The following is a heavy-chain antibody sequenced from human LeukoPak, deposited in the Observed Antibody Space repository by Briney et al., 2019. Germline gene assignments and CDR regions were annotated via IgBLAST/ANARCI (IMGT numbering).Heavy chain of an antibody. J-gene: IGHJ5*02. CDR3: ARVRYFDSSGYYYDFDP. V-gene: IGHV4-30-4*08. D-gene: IGHD3-22*01. Sequence: ASQTLSLTCTVSGGSISSGDYYWSWIRQPPGKGLEWIGDFYHSGKTYYNPSLKSRLTISVDTSRNQFSLTVRSVTAADTAVYYCARVRYFDSSGYYYDFDPWGQGTLVTVSS. CDR2: FYHSGKT. CDR1: GGSISSGDYY.